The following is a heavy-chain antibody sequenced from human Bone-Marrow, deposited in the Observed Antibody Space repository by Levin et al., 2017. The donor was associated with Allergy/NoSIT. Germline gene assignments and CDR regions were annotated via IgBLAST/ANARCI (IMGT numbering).Heavy chain of an antibody. Sequence: SGPTLVKPTQTLTLTCTFSGFSLSSSRDGVGWIRQPPGKALEWLAVIYWDDDKRYRPSLKSRRTIAKDTSKNQVSLTMTNMDPVDTATYFCAHTSVGSLRLDPFDLGGQGTMATVSS. CDR3: AHTSVGSLRLDPFDL. D-gene: IGHD1-26*01. V-gene: IGHV2-5*02. CDR2: IYWDDDK. J-gene: IGHJ3*01. CDR1: GFSLSSSRDG.